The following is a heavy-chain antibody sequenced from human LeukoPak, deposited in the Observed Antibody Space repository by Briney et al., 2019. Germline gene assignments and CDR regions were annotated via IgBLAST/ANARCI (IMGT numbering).Heavy chain of an antibody. Sequence: SGGSLRLSCVASGLTFNSHSMSWVRRPPGRGRGWVSVVSTNGDVTFYADSVKGRFTISRDNSKNTLFLQMNSLRAEDTAVYYCAKLSLSGRSQSADYWGQGTLVTVSS. J-gene: IGHJ4*02. CDR3: AKLSLSGRSQSADY. CDR1: GLTFNSHS. CDR2: VSTNGDVT. D-gene: IGHD3-10*01. V-gene: IGHV3-23*01.